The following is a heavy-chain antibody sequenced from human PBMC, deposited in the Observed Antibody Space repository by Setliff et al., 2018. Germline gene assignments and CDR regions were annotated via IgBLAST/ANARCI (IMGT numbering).Heavy chain of an antibody. CDR1: GFTFDVSG. J-gene: IGHJ4*02. CDR3: AKDVYGSGSYAVGGYFDY. Sequence: GSLRLSCGTSGFTFDVSGMSWVRQAPGKGLEWVSSINWSGGSTYYADSVKGRFTISRDNSKNTLYLQMNSLRPDDTAVYYCAKDVYGSGSYAVGGYFDYWGQGTQVTVSS. D-gene: IGHD3-10*01. CDR2: INWSGGST. V-gene: IGHV3-23*01.